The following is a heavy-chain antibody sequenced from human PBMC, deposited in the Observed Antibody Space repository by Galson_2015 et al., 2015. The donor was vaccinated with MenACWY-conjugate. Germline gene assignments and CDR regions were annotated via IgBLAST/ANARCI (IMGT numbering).Heavy chain of an antibody. Sequence: ISPDGSVTNYADSVKGRFTLTRDTAKNTLYLQMNSLRGDDTAVYYCTRGNDGYDRFDPWGQGTLVTVSS. CDR2: ISPDGSVT. D-gene: IGHD5-12*01. CDR3: TRGNDGYDRFDP. J-gene: IGHJ5*02. V-gene: IGHV3-74*01.